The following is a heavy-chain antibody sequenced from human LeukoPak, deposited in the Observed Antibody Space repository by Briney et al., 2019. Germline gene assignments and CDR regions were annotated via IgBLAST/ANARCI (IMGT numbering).Heavy chain of an antibody. CDR2: IIPIFTTG. D-gene: IGHD4-17*01. V-gene: IGHV1-69*13. J-gene: IGHJ6*03. CDR1: GGIFSSYA. CDR3: ANGEIFYGDFTDYYYYYYMDV. Sequence: SVKVSCKASGGIFSSYAINWVRQAPGQGLEWMGGIIPIFTTGNYAQKFQGRVTITADEFTSTAYMELSSLRSEDTAVYYCANGEIFYGDFTDYYYYYYMDVWGKGTTVTISS.